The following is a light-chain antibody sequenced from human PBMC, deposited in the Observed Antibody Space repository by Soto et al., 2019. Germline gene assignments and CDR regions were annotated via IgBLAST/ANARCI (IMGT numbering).Light chain of an antibody. CDR2: GAS. CDR3: HQYGTSPLT. V-gene: IGKV3-20*01. Sequence: EIVLTQSPGTLSLSPGDRATLSCRASQSVSSNYLAWYQQKPGQAPRRLIYGASNRATGIPHRFSGSGSGTDFTLTTSRLEPEDFTVYYCHQYGTSPLTCGGGTKVEIK. CDR1: QSVSSNY. J-gene: IGKJ4*01.